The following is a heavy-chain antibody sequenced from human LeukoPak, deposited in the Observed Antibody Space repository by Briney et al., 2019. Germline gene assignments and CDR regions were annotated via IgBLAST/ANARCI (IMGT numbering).Heavy chain of an antibody. Sequence: ASVKVSCKASGYTFTGYYMHWVRQAPGQGLEWMGWINPNSGGINYAQKFQGRVTMTRDTSISTAYMELSRLRSDDTAVYYCARPIAAERYFDLWGRGTLVTVSS. V-gene: IGHV1-2*02. J-gene: IGHJ2*01. CDR3: ARPIAAERYFDL. CDR1: GYTFTGYY. D-gene: IGHD6-13*01. CDR2: INPNSGGI.